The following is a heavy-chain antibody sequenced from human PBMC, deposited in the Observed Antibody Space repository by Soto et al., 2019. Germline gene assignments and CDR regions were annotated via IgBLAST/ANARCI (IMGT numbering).Heavy chain of an antibody. J-gene: IGHJ5*02. V-gene: IGHV1-69*08. CDR1: GGTFSPYT. Sequence: QVQLVQSGAEVKKPGSSVKVSCKASGGTFSPYTINWVRQAPGQGLEWMGRIIPFDGVTNYAQKFQARVTITADKSTSPAYMELSGLRFEDTAMYYCTRDWEITVSTWSFGGSWGRGPLVTVSS. D-gene: IGHD3-10*01. CDR2: IIPFDGVT. CDR3: TRDWEITVSTWSFGGS.